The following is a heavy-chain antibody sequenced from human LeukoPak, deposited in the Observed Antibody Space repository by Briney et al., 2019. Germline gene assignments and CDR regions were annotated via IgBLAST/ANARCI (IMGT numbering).Heavy chain of an antibody. CDR3: ATLGELWTLFDY. J-gene: IGHJ4*02. CDR1: GYTFTGYY. CDR2: INPNSGGT. Sequence: ASVKVSCKASGYTFTGYYTHWVRQAPGQGLEWMGWINPNSGGTNYAQKFQGRVTMTRDTSISTAYMELSRLRSDDTAVYYCATLGELWTLFDYWGQGTLVTVSS. V-gene: IGHV1-2*02. D-gene: IGHD1-26*01.